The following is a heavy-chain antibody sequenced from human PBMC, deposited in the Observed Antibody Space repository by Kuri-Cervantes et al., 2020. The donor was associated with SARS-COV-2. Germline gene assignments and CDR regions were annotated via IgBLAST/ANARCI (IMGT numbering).Heavy chain of an antibody. CDR1: ETTFPNYD. D-gene: IGHD2-21*01. J-gene: IGHJ4*02. V-gene: IGHV1-8*01. CDR3: YCAPKEGFDS. CDR2: VKTNSGNT. Sequence: ASVKVSCKAPETTFPNYDINWVRQATGQGLEWMGMVKTNSGNTLYAQIFQGRVTMTRDTSTSTVYMELSGLTSEDTAIYYCYCAPKEGFDSWGQGTLVTVSS.